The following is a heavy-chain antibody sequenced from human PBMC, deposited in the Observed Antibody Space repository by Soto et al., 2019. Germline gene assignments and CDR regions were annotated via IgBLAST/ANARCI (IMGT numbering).Heavy chain of an antibody. CDR3: TRDSSPTVTADS. CDR1: GFTVRGSY. D-gene: IGHD4-17*01. Sequence: EVQLVESGGGLVQPGGSLRLSCAAFGFTVRGSYMTWVRQAPGKGLEWVSVMYSGGSTYYADSVKGRFTVSRDTSKNTLYLQMNNLRAEDTAAYYCTRDSSPTVTADSWGQGTLVTVSS. J-gene: IGHJ4*02. V-gene: IGHV3-66*01. CDR2: MYSGGST.